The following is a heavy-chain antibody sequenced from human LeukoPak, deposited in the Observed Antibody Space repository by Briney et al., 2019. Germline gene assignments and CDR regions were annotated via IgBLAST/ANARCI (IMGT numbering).Heavy chain of an antibody. CDR2: IWYDGSNK. J-gene: IGHJ4*02. CDR3: ARDRSWGSQCYFDY. D-gene: IGHD7-27*01. CDR1: GFTFSSYA. Sequence: LPGGSLRLSCAASGFTFSSYAMHWVRQAPGKGLEWVGVIWYDGSNKIYAESVKGRFTISRDNSKNTLYLQMNSLRAEDTAVYYCARDRSWGSQCYFDYWGQGTLVTVSS. V-gene: IGHV3-33*08.